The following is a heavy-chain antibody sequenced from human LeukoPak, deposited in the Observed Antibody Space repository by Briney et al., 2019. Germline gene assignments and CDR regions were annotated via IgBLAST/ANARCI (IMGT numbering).Heavy chain of an antibody. CDR3: AKLIGNPHLWFGESYNWFDP. V-gene: IGHV3-23*01. CDR1: GFTFNSYA. Sequence: GGSLRLSCAASGFTFNSYAMNWVRQAPGKGLEWVSAISGSGGSTYYTDSVKGRFTISRDNSKNTLYLQMNSLRAEDTAVYYCAKLIGNPHLWFGESYNWFDPWGQGTLVTVSS. D-gene: IGHD3-10*01. CDR2: ISGSGGST. J-gene: IGHJ5*02.